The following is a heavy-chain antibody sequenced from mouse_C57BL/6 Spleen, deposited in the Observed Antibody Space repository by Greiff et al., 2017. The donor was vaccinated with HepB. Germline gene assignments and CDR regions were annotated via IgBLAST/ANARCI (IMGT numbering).Heavy chain of an antibody. J-gene: IGHJ4*01. V-gene: IGHV1-64*01. CDR3: ARETLRGAMDY. CDR2: IHPNSGST. Sequence: VKLQESGAELVKPGASVKLSCKASGYTFTSYWMHWVKQRPGQGLEWIGMIHPNSGSTNYNEKFKSKATLTVDKSSSTAYMQLSSLTSEDSAVYYCARETLRGAMDYWGQGTSVTVSS. CDR1: GYTFTSYW.